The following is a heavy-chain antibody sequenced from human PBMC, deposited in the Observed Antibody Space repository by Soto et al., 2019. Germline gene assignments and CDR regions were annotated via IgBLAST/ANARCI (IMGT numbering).Heavy chain of an antibody. J-gene: IGHJ4*02. Sequence: QITLKESGPTLVKPTQTLTLTCTFSGFSLSTSGVGVGWIRQPPGKDLEWLALIYWDDDKRYSPSLKSRLTTTEDTSKNEVVLTMTNMDPVDTATYYWEHGYYYDSSGYYSHPGLDFDYLVKGTLVTGSS. CDR2: IYWDDDK. V-gene: IGHV2-5*02. D-gene: IGHD3-22*01. CDR3: EHGYYYDSSGYYSHPGLDFDY. CDR1: GFSLSTSGVG.